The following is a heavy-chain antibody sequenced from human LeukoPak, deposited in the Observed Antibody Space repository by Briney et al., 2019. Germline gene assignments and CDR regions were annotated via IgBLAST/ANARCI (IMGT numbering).Heavy chain of an antibody. Sequence: GGSLRLSCAASGFTFSSFEMNWVRQAPGKGLEWVSHISSSGDTIFYADSMKGRFTISRDNAKNSLYLQMNSLRAEDTAVYYCARNATYDILTGYYTNSHFDYWGQGTLVTVSS. CDR2: ISSSGDTI. D-gene: IGHD3-9*01. V-gene: IGHV3-48*03. J-gene: IGHJ4*02. CDR3: ARNATYDILTGYYTNSHFDY. CDR1: GFTFSSFE.